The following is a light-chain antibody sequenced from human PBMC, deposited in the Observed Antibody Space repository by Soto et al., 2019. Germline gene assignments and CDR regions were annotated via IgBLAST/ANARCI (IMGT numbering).Light chain of an antibody. J-gene: IGKJ3*01. V-gene: IGKV1-5*03. CDR2: RAS. CDR1: QTINTW. CDR3: QQYETYSGT. Sequence: DIQMTQSPSTLSASVGDRVTITCRASQTINTWLAWYQQKPGKDPKLLIYRASNLVSGVPSRFSGSGSGSDFTLTISSLQPDDFSIYYCQQYETYSGTFGPGTKVDI.